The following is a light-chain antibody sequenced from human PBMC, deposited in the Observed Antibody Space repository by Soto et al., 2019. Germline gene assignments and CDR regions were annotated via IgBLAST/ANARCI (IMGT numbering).Light chain of an antibody. CDR2: DAS. CDR1: QSVSSY. CDR3: QQRSNWPVT. Sequence: EIVLTQSPATLSLSPGERATLSCRASQSVSSYLAWYQQKPGQAPRLLIYDASNRATGSPARFSGSGSGTDFTLTISSLEPEDFAVYYCQQRSNWPVTFAQGTRLEIK. J-gene: IGKJ5*01. V-gene: IGKV3-11*01.